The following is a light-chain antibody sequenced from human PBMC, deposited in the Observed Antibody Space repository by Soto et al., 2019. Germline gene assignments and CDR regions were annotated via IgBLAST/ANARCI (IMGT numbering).Light chain of an antibody. CDR1: QSVSSY. CDR2: RAS. V-gene: IGKV3-15*01. Sequence: EIVMTQSPATLSVSPGGRATLSCRASQSVSSYLAWYQQRPGQPPRLLLYRASTSATGVPARLSGSGSGTEFSLTISSLQSEDFALYYCQQYSTWPPRYTFGQGTKLEI. CDR3: QQYSTWPPRYT. J-gene: IGKJ2*01.